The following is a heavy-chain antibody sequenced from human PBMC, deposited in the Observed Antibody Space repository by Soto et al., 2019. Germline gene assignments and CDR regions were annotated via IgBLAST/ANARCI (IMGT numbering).Heavy chain of an antibody. CDR1: GFTFSSYW. V-gene: IGHV3-7*05. Sequence: GGSLRLSCAASGFTFSSYWMSWVRQAPGKGLEWVANIKQDGSEKYYVDSVKGRFTISRDNAKNSLYLQMNSLRAEDTAVYYCARDSSGWYGWYFDLWGRGTLVTVSS. J-gene: IGHJ2*01. D-gene: IGHD6-19*01. CDR3: ARDSSGWYGWYFDL. CDR2: IKQDGSEK.